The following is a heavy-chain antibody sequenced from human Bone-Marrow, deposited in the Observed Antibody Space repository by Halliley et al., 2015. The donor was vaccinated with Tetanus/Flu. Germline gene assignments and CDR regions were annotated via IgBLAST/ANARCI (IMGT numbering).Heavy chain of an antibody. V-gene: IGHV4-59*01. CDR1: GGSINSYY. J-gene: IGHJ4*02. CDR3: ARDSSWNGVDYFDY. D-gene: IGHD6-13*01. Sequence: TLSLTCTVSGGSINSYYWSWIRQPPGKGLEWIGYVHYSGSTNYNPSLKSRATISVDRSKNQFSLKVRSVTAADTAVYYCARDSSWNGVDYFDYWGQGTLVTVSS. CDR2: VHYSGST.